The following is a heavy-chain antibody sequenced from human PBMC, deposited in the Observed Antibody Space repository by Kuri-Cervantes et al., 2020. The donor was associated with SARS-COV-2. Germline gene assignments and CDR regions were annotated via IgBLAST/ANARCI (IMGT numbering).Heavy chain of an antibody. V-gene: IGHV4-59*12. J-gene: IGHJ5*02. Sequence: SETLSLTCTVSGGSISSYYWSWIRQPPGKGLEWIGYIYYSGSTNYNPSLKSRVTISVDTSKNQFSLKLSSVTAADTAVYYCASSDYGDRINWFDPWGQGTLVTVSS. CDR3: ASSDYGDRINWFDP. CDR2: IYYSGST. D-gene: IGHD4-17*01. CDR1: GGSISSYY.